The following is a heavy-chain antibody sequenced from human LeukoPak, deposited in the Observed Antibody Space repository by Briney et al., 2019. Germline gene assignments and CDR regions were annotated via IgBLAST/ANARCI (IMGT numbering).Heavy chain of an antibody. D-gene: IGHD1-26*01. CDR2: IYYSGST. J-gene: IGHJ6*02. CDR1: GGSFSGYY. V-gene: IGHV4-59*01. Sequence: MPSETLSLTCAVYGGSFSGYYWSWIRQPPGKGLEWIGYIYYSGSTNYNPSLKSRVTISVDTSRNQFSLKLSSVTAADTAVYYCARGGTVRNGMDVWGQGTTVTVSS. CDR3: ARGGTVRNGMDV.